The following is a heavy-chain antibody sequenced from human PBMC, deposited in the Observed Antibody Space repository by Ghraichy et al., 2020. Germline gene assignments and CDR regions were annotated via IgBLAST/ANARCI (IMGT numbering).Heavy chain of an antibody. Sequence: GSTFSAESVRGRFTISRDNSKNTLYLQMNSLRAEDTAVYYCAKDLSVGYSGYYFDYWVQGPLV. V-gene: IGHV3-23*03. J-gene: IGHJ4*02. CDR3: AKDLSVGYSGYYFDY. CDR2: GST. D-gene: IGHD5-12*01.